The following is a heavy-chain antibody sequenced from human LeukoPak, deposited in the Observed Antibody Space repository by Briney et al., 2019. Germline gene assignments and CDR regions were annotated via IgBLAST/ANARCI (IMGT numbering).Heavy chain of an antibody. CDR3: ARGGYSGYDWARSFDY. CDR2: IYTSGST. D-gene: IGHD5-12*01. J-gene: IGHJ4*02. V-gene: IGHV4-4*07. CDR1: GGSISSYY. Sequence: SETLSLTCTVSGGSISSYYWSWIRQPAGKGLEWIGRIYTSGSTNYNPSLKSRVTMSVDTSKNQFSLKLSSVTAADTAAYYGARGGYSGYDWARSFDYWGQGTLVTVSS.